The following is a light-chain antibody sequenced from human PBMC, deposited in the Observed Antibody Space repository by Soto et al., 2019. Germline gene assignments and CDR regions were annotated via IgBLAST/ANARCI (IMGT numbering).Light chain of an antibody. V-gene: IGKV1-5*01. CDR1: HSISNW. CDR2: DAS. J-gene: IGKJ1*01. CDR3: QQYNSYSKT. Sequence: DIQMTQSPSTLSASVGDRVTITCRASHSISNWLAWYQQKPGKAPKLLLYDASSLESGVPSRFSGSGSGTEFTLTISSLQPDDFAPYYCQQYNSYSKTFGQGTKVEIK.